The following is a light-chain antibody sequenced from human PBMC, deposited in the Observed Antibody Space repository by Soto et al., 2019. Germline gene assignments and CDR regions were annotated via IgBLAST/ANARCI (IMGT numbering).Light chain of an antibody. CDR2: VGS. CDR3: MQALQTPPT. V-gene: IGKV2-28*01. J-gene: IGKJ1*01. Sequence: IVMTQSPLSLPVTPGEPASISCRSSPILFHSDGHNHLDWYVQKPGQPPQLLIYVGSTRASGVPDRFSGSGSGTDFTLKISTVEAEDVGVYYCMQALQTPPTFGQGTRVEVK. CDR1: PILFHSDGHNH.